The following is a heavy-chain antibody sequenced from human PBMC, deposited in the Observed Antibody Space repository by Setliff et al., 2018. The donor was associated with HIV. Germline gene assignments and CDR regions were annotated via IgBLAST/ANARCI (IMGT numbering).Heavy chain of an antibody. D-gene: IGHD2-21*01. V-gene: IGHV4-4*09. J-gene: IGHJ4*02. CDR1: DDSFSNYD. Sequence: SETLSLTCVVSDDSFSNYDWTWIRQSLGKALEWIGYISSSGTTNYNPSLRRRVTISMETSNTRFSLWLRSATAADTATYFCARLGRAIDDGGSSLRLDFWGQGMLVTVSS. CDR2: ISSSGTT. CDR3: ARLGRAIDDGGSSLRLDF.